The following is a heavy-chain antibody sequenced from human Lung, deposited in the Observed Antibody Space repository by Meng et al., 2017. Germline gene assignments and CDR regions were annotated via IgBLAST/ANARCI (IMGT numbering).Heavy chain of an antibody. CDR2: IYNRGST. Sequence: QLPRPGSRPGLMTPSQPLSTPCTVSGVSISSSKYYWSWIRQPPGKGLEWSGHIYNRGSTYYNPSLKSRITLAVDTSKNQFSLKLSSVTAADTAVYYCARGQKGYFDLWGRGTLVTVSS. CDR3: ARGQKGYFDL. V-gene: IGHV4-30-4*01. CDR1: GVSISSSKYY. J-gene: IGHJ2*01.